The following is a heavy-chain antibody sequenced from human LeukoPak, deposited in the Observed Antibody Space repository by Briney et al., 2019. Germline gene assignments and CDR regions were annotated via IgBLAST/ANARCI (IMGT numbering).Heavy chain of an antibody. V-gene: IGHV4-61*02. CDR1: GGSISSGSYY. CDR3: ATQILRRGYRAWFDP. J-gene: IGHJ5*02. CDR2: IYTSGST. Sequence: SQTLSLTCTVSGGSISSGSYYWSWIRQPAGKGLEWIGRIYTSGSTNYNPSLKSRVTVSVDTSKNQFSLKLSSVTAADTAVYYCATQILRRGYRAWFDPWGQGTLVTVSS. D-gene: IGHD5-18*01.